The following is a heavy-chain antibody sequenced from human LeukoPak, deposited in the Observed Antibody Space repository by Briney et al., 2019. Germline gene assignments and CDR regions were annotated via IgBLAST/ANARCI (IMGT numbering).Heavy chain of an antibody. D-gene: IGHD3-3*02. CDR1: GFTFGNSA. J-gene: IGHJ4*02. Sequence: GGSLRLSCAASGFTFGNSAMSWVRQAPGKGLEWVSAISSSGGSTYYADSVKGRFTISRDTSKNTLFLQMNSLRADDSAVYYCAKSVASSHFLGYWGQGTLVTVSS. CDR3: AKSVASSHFLGY. V-gene: IGHV3-23*01. CDR2: ISSSGGST.